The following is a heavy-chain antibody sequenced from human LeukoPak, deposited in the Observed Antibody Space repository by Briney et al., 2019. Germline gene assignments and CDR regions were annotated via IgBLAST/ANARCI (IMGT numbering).Heavy chain of an antibody. CDR1: GYTFTGYY. Sequence: ASVKVSCKASGYTFTGYYIHWVRQAPGQGPEWMGRINPKSGVTIYAQKFQGRVSMTRDTSITTAYMELSTLRSDDTAVYYCARTEGTVTSNLHFDYWGQGTLVTVSS. CDR2: INPKSGVT. CDR3: ARTEGTVTSNLHFDY. D-gene: IGHD4-17*01. J-gene: IGHJ4*02. V-gene: IGHV1-2*06.